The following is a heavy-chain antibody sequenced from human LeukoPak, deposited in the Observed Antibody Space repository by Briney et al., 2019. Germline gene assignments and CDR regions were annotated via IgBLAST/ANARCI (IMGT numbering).Heavy chain of an antibody. V-gene: IGHV4-30-2*01. CDR2: IYHSGST. CDR1: GGSISSGGYS. CDR3: ARGPFGEGDAFDI. J-gene: IGHJ3*02. D-gene: IGHD3-10*01. Sequence: PSRTLSLTCAVSGGSISSGGYSWSWIRQPPGKGLEWIGYIYHSGSTYYNPSLKSRVTISVDRSKNQFSLKLSSVTAADTAVYYCARGPFGEGDAFDIWGQGTMVTVSS.